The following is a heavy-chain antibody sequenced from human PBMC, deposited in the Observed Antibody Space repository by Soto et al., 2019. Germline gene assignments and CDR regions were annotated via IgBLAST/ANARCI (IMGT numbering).Heavy chain of an antibody. CDR3: AKDRGYSYGYVDY. Sequence: QVQLVESGGGVVQPGRSLRLSCAASGFTFSSYGMHWVRQAPGKGLEWVAVISYDGSNKYYADSVKGRFTISRDNSKNTLYLQMNSLRAEDTAVYYCAKDRGYSYGYVDYWGQRTLVTVSS. CDR1: GFTFSSYG. J-gene: IGHJ4*02. D-gene: IGHD5-18*01. CDR2: ISYDGSNK. V-gene: IGHV3-30*18.